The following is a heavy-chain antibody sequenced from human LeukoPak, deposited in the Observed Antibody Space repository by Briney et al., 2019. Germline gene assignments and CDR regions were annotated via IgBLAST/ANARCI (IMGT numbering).Heavy chain of an antibody. V-gene: IGHV4-59*01. CDR3: ARDKAVAGTDQYYGMDV. J-gene: IGHJ6*02. Sequence: SETLSLTCTVPGDSISSYYWSWIRQPPGKGLEWIGYIYYSGSTKYNPSLKSRVTISLDTSKNQFTLKLSSVTAADTAVYYCARDKAVAGTDQYYGMDVWGQGTTVTVSS. D-gene: IGHD6-19*01. CDR1: GDSISSYY. CDR2: IYYSGST.